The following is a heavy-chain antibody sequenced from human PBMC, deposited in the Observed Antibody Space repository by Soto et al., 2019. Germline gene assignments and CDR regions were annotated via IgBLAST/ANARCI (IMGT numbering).Heavy chain of an antibody. D-gene: IGHD1-26*01. CDR2: IYYSGST. V-gene: IGHV4-59*01. J-gene: IGHJ4*02. Sequence: QVQLQESGPGLVKPSETLSLTCTVSGGSISSYYWSWIRQPPGKGLEWIGYIYYSGSTNYNPSLKSRVTISVDTSKNQSSLKLSSVTAADTAVYYCARYRGGSFYFDYWGQGTLVTVSS. CDR3: ARYRGGSFYFDY. CDR1: GGSISSYY.